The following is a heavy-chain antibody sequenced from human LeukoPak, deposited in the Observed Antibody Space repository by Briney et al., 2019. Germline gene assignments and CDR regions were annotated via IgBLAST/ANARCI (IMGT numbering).Heavy chain of an antibody. V-gene: IGHV7-4-1*02. CDR3: ARGLSVLNWNDLSRISGY. J-gene: IGHJ4*02. CDR2: INTNTGNP. CDR1: GYTFTTYA. Sequence: ASVKVSCKASGYTFTTYAMNWVRQAPGQGLEWMGWINTNTGNPTYAQGFTGRFVFSLDTSVSTAYLQISSLKAEDTAVYYCARGLSVLNWNDLSRISGYWGQGTLVTVSS. D-gene: IGHD1-1*01.